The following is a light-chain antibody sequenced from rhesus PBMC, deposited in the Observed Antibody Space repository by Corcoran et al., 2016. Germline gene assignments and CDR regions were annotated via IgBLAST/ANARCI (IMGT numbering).Light chain of an antibody. J-gene: IGKJ4*01. V-gene: IGKV1-46*01. Sequence: DIQMTQSPSSLSASVGDTVTITCRASQSFSSSLAWYQQKPGKAPKFLIYGASSLQSGVPSRFSGSKSGTDFTLTISSLQPEDIARYYCRQYCRYPLTFGGGTKVELK. CDR2: GAS. CDR1: QSFSSS. CDR3: RQYCRYPLT.